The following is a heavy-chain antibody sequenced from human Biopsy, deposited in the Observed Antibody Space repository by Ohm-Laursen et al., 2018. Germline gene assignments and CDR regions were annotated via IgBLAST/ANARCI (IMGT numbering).Heavy chain of an antibody. D-gene: IGHD2-15*01. CDR1: GYTFTSYY. J-gene: IGHJ1*01. CDR3: AKGQDLRGGAEYFQH. CDR2: INPHSGTT. Sequence: VASVKVSCKASGYTFTSYYIHWVRQVPGQGLEWMGWINPHSGTTKFAQDFQGRVTMTRDTSITTAYMELRRLRSDDTAVYYCAKGQDLRGGAEYFQHWGQGALVTVSS. V-gene: IGHV1-2*02.